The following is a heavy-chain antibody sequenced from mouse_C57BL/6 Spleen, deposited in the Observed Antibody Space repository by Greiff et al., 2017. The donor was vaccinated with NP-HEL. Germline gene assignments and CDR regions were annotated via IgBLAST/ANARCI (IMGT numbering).Heavy chain of an antibody. V-gene: IGHV1-85*01. D-gene: IGHD2-5*01. CDR2: LYPRDGST. J-gene: IGHJ3*01. CDR1: GYTFTSYD. Sequence: QVQLQQSGPELVKPGASVKLSCKASGYTFTSYDINWVKQRPGQGLEWIGWLYPRDGSTKYNEKFKGKATLTVDTSSSTAYMELHSLTSEDSAVYFCARRTFMSNPFAYWGQGTLVTVSA. CDR3: ARRTFMSNPFAY.